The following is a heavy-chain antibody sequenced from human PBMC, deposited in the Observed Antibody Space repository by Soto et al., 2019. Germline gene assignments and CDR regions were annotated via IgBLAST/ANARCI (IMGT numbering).Heavy chain of an antibody. J-gene: IGHJ2*01. CDR2: ISSSSSTI. CDR1: GFTFSSYS. V-gene: IGHV3-48*01. D-gene: IGHD2-15*01. Sequence: GGSLRLSCAASGFTFSSYSMNWVRQAPGKGLEWVSYISSSSSTIYYADSVKGRLTISRDNSKNTLFLQMNSLRVEDTAVYYCVKDDRILGRRYFDLWGRGTLVTVSS. CDR3: VKDDRILGRRYFDL.